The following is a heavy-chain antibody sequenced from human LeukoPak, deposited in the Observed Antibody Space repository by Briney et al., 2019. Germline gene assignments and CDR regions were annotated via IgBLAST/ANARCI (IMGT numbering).Heavy chain of an antibody. CDR3: ALSNEAFDSAGYFDY. V-gene: IGHV5-51*01. J-gene: IGHJ4*02. D-gene: IGHD3-22*01. Sequence: GESLKISCKGSGYTFTNYWVGWVRQMPGKGLEWMGTIYPNDSDSRYNPSFRGQVTISVDRSITTAYLLWKSLKASDTAIYYCALSNEAFDSAGYFDYWGQGTLVTVSS. CDR2: IYPNDSDS. CDR1: GYTFTNYW.